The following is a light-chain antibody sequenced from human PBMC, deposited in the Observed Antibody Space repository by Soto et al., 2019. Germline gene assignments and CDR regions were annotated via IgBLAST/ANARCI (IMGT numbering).Light chain of an antibody. CDR3: QQYNTYSTT. Sequence: EIVMTQSPDTLSVSPGERATLSCRASQSVSGNLAWYQQKPGQAPRLLIYGASTRAPGIPARFSGGGSGTEYTLTISSLQPDDFATYYCQQYNTYSTTFGQGTKVDIK. CDR1: QSVSGN. CDR2: GAS. V-gene: IGKV3-15*01. J-gene: IGKJ1*01.